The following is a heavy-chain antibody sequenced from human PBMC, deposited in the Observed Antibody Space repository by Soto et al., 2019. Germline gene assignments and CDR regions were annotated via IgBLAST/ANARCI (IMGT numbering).Heavy chain of an antibody. J-gene: IGHJ4*02. V-gene: IGHV1-18*01. CDR2: ISAYTGNT. D-gene: IGHD3-10*01. Sequence: GSSVKVSCKASGYTFTTYGITWVRQAPGQGLEWMGWISAYTGNTNYAQKLQGRVTMTTDTSTSTAYMELRNLRSDDTAVYYCARFYGSGSFPYDYWGQGTLVTVSS. CDR3: ARFYGSGSFPYDY. CDR1: GYTFTTYG.